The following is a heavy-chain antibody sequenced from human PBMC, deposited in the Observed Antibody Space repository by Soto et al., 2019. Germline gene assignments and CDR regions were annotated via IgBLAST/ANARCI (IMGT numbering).Heavy chain of an antibody. J-gene: IGHJ4*02. D-gene: IGHD3-22*01. CDR2: IIPIFDTA. CDR1: GGTFSSYA. V-gene: IGHV1-69*13. CDR3: ARDSGRYYYDSSGSIDY. Sequence: SVKVSCKASGGTFSSYAISWVRQAPGQGLEWMGGIIPIFDTANYAQKFQGRVTITADESTSTAYMELSSLRSEDTAVYYCARDSGRYYYDSSGSIDYWGQGTLVTVSS.